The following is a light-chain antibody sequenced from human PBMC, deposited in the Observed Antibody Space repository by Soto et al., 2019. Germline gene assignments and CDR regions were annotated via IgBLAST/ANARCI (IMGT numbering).Light chain of an antibody. V-gene: IGKV1-9*01. Sequence: DIQVTQHPSSLSASVGDRVTITCRASQGIKNYLAWYQQKPGETPKLLIYAASTLESGIPSRFSGSGSGTEFTLTISSLQPEEFATYYCQQLNSYPLTVGGGTKVDIK. J-gene: IGKJ4*02. CDR2: AAS. CDR3: QQLNSYPLT. CDR1: QGIKNY.